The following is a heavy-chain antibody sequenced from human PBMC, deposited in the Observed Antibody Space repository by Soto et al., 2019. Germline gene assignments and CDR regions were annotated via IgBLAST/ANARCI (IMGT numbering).Heavy chain of an antibody. CDR2: IYYSGST. Sequence: PSETLSLTCSVSGGSIGSYYWSWIRQPPGKGLEWIGYIYYSGSTNYNPSLKSRVTISVDTSKNQFSLKLSSVTAADTAVYYCAGGVWRQIDSGGRGPRVT. CDR1: GGSIGSYY. J-gene: IGHJ2*01. V-gene: IGHV4-59*08. CDR3: AGGVWRQIDS. D-gene: IGHD3-3*01.